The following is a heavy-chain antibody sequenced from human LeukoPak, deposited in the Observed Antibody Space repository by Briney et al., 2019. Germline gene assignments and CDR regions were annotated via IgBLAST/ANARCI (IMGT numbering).Heavy chain of an antibody. CDR3: AKPEGYDFWSGYFIPYYFDY. J-gene: IGHJ4*02. D-gene: IGHD3-3*01. CDR1: GFTFSSYA. Sequence: GGSLRLSCAASGFTFSSYAMSWVRQAPGKGLEWVSAISGSGGSTYYADSVKGRFTISRDNSKNTLYLQMNSLRAEDTAVYYCAKPEGYDFWSGYFIPYYFDYWGQGTLVTVSS. CDR2: ISGSGGST. V-gene: IGHV3-23*01.